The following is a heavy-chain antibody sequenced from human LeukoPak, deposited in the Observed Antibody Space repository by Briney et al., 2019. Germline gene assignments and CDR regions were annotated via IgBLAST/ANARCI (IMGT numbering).Heavy chain of an antibody. J-gene: IGHJ3*02. D-gene: IGHD6-6*01. CDR1: GGSISSGGYY. Sequence: SETLSLTCTVSGGSISSGGYYWSWIRQPPGKGLEWIGYIYHSGSTYYNPSLKSRVTISVDRSKNQFSLKLSSVTAADTAVYYCARVRQLGGVNAFDIWGQGTMVTVSS. CDR3: ARVRQLGGVNAFDI. CDR2: IYHSGST. V-gene: IGHV4-30-2*01.